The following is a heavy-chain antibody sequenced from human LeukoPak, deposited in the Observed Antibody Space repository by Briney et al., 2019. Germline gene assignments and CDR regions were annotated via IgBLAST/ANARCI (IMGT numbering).Heavy chain of an antibody. CDR2: IYYSGST. Sequence: SETLSLTCTVSGGSISSYYWSWIRQPPGKGLEWIGYIYYSGSTNYNPSLKSRVTISVDTSKTQFSLKLSSVTAADTAVYYCARDWSDCSGGSCYFNWFDPWGQGTLVTVSS. CDR1: GGSISSYY. J-gene: IGHJ5*02. CDR3: ARDWSDCSGGSCYFNWFDP. D-gene: IGHD2-15*01. V-gene: IGHV4-59*01.